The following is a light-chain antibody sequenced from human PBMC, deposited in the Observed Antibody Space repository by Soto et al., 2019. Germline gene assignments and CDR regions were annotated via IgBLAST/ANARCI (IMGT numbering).Light chain of an antibody. CDR2: DAS. J-gene: IGKJ1*01. CDR1: QSVGTF. CDR3: QQCYNWPQWT. V-gene: IGKV3-11*01. Sequence: EIVLTQSPATLSLSPGERATLSCRASQSVGTFFAWYQQKPGQAPRLLIYDASNRATGIPARFSGSGSGTDFTLAISSLEPEDSAVYYCQQCYNWPQWTFGQGTKVEIK.